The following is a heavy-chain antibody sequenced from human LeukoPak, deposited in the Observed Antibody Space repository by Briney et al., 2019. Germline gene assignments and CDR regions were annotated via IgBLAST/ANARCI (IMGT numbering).Heavy chain of an antibody. CDR3: ARAHCSSTSCYDWFDP. CDR1: GGTFSSYA. Sequence: SVKVSCKASGGTFSSYAISWVRQAPGQGLEWIGGIIPIFGTANYAQKFQGRVTITTDESTSTAYMELSSLRSEDTAVYYCARAHCSSTSCYDWFDPWGQGTLVTVSS. J-gene: IGHJ5*02. CDR2: IIPIFGTA. D-gene: IGHD2-2*01. V-gene: IGHV1-69*05.